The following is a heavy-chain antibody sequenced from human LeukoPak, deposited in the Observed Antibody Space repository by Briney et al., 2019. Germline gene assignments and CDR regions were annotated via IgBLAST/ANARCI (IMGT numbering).Heavy chain of an antibody. V-gene: IGHV3-23*01. J-gene: IGHJ4*02. Sequence: PGGSLRLSCAASGFTFTSYAMSWVRQAPGKGLEWVSAISGSGDKTYYADSVKGRFTISRDNSKNTLYLQMNSLRAEDTAVYNCAKGPWGSYSDYWGQGTLVTVSS. D-gene: IGHD3-16*01. CDR3: AKGPWGSYSDY. CDR1: GFTFTSYA. CDR2: ISGSGDKT.